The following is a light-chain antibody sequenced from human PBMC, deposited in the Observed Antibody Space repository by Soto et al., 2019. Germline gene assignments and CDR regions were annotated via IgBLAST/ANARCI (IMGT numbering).Light chain of an antibody. J-gene: IGKJ4*01. CDR3: QQFSSYPLT. Sequence: VLTQSPGTLSLSPGERATLSCRASQTVRNNYLAWYQQKPGQAPRLLIYDASSRATGIPDRFSGGGSGTDFTLTISRLEPEEFAVYYCQQFSSYPLTVGGGTKVDIK. CDR2: DAS. CDR1: QTVRNNY. V-gene: IGKV3-20*01.